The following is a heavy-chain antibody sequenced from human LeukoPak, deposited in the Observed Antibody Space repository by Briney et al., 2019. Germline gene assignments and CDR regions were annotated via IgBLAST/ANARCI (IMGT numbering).Heavy chain of an antibody. CDR1: GFTFSDYY. CDR2: ISSSGSTI. J-gene: IGHJ4*02. D-gene: IGHD6-19*01. V-gene: IGHV3-11*01. Sequence: GGSLRLSCAASGFTFSDYYMSWIRQAPGQGLEWVSYISSSGSTIYYADSVKGRFTISRDNAKNSLYLQMNSLRAEETAVYYCARETSSGWDVKRYYFDYWGQGTLVTVSS. CDR3: ARETSSGWDVKRYYFDY.